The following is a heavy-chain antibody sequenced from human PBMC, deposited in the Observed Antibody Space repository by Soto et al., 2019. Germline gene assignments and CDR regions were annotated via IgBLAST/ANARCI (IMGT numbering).Heavy chain of an antibody. CDR3: ARGETPIAY. CDR2: INAGNCNT. CDR1: GYTYTSSA. D-gene: IGHD1-26*01. V-gene: IGHV1-3*01. J-gene: IGHJ4*02. Sequence: ASVQVSFMASGYTYTSSAMHLARKAPGQRLEWMGWINAGNCNTKYSQKFQGRVTITRDTSASTAYMELSSLSSDDTAVYYWARGETPIAYWGQGTLVTVSS.